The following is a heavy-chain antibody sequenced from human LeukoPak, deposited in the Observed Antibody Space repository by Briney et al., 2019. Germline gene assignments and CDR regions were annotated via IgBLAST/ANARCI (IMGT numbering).Heavy chain of an antibody. CDR2: ISSSSSYI. D-gene: IGHD6-19*01. CDR3: ARDDPSPGYSSGWPYFDY. Sequence: ETLSLTCTVSGGSISSSSYYWGWIRQPPGKGLEWVSSISSSSSYIYYADSVKGRFTISRDNAKNSLYLQMNSLRAEDTAVYYCARDDPSPGYSSGWPYFDYWGQGTLVTVSS. J-gene: IGHJ4*02. V-gene: IGHV3-21*01. CDR1: GGSISSSS.